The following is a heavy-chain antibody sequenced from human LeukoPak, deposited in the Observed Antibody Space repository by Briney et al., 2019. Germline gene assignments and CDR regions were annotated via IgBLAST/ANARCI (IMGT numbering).Heavy chain of an antibody. Sequence: SVKVSFKGSVCTCSSYAISWVRQAPGQGLEWMGRRIPIFGTANYAQKFQGRVTITTDESTSTAYMEPSSLRSEDTGVYYCASSGGYCSSTSCYSDYWGQGTLVTVSS. J-gene: IGHJ4*02. D-gene: IGHD2-2*01. CDR3: ASSGGYCSSTSCYSDY. CDR2: RIPIFGTA. CDR1: VCTCSSYA. V-gene: IGHV1-69*05.